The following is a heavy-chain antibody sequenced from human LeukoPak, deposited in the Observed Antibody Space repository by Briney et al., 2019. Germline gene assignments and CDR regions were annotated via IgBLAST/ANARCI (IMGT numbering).Heavy chain of an antibody. CDR2: IIPILGIA. CDR1: GGTFSSYA. J-gene: IGHJ4*02. CDR3: ASGSTLGIAVAVDY. Sequence: ASVKVSCKASGGTFSSYAISWVRQAPGQGLEWMGRIIPILGIANYAQKFQGRVTITADKSTSTAYMELSSLRSEDTAVYYCASGSTLGIAVAVDYWGQGTLVTVSS. V-gene: IGHV1-69*04. D-gene: IGHD6-19*01.